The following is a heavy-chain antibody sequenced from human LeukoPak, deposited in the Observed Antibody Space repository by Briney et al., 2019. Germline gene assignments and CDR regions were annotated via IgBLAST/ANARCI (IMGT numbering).Heavy chain of an antibody. J-gene: IGHJ5*02. Sequence: PSETLSLTCTVSGGSISSNNYYWGWIRQPPGKGLEWIGSIYYSGSTYNNPSLKSRVTISVDTTKNQFSLKLTSVTAADTAVYYCVRRIAAAEAWFDPWGQGTLVTVSS. CDR1: GGSISSNNYY. CDR2: IYYSGST. CDR3: VRRIAAAEAWFDP. V-gene: IGHV4-39*01. D-gene: IGHD6-13*01.